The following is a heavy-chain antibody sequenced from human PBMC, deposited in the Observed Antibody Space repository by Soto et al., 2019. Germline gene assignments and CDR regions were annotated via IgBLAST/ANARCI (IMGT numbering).Heavy chain of an antibody. D-gene: IGHD3-10*01. CDR1: RDSRNNYY. Sequence: SETLSLTCTVCRDSRNNYYWSWVRQPPGKRLERIGYIYYTGSTTYNPSLESRVTMSVDTSKNQLSLKLSSVNAADTAVYYCAKSRRTEAEGVTLDYWGRRTLVTVSS. J-gene: IGHJ4*01. V-gene: IGHV4-59*01. CDR2: IYYTGST. CDR3: AKSRRTEAEGVTLDY.